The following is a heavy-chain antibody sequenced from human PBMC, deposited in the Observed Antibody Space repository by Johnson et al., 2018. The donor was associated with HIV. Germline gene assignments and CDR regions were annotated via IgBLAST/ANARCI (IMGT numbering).Heavy chain of an antibody. CDR3: ASSYSESDAFDI. Sequence: VQLVESGGGLVQPGGSLRLSCAGSGFTVSSKYMSWVRQAPGKGLEWVSVFYTGGSTYYADSVTGRFTISRDNSKNTLYLQMNSLRVEDTAVYYCASSYSESDAFDIWGQGTMVTVSS. J-gene: IGHJ3*02. CDR1: GFTVSSKY. CDR2: FYTGGST. D-gene: IGHD3-10*01. V-gene: IGHV3-66*01.